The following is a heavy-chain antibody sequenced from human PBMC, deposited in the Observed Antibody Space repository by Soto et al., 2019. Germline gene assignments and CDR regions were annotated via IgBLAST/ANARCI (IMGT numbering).Heavy chain of an antibody. V-gene: IGHV2-70*01. Sequence: SGPTLVNPTQTLTLTCTFSGFSLSSTGVCVSWIRQPPGKAPEWLALIDWDDDKHYNTSLRTRLTISRGTSTNQVVLTMTAMDPADTATYYCARNTRFGYGIPSATNWFDPWGQGIPVTVSS. CDR2: IDWDDDK. CDR3: ARNTRFGYGIPSATNWFDP. CDR1: GFSLSSTGVC. J-gene: IGHJ5*02. D-gene: IGHD2-15*01.